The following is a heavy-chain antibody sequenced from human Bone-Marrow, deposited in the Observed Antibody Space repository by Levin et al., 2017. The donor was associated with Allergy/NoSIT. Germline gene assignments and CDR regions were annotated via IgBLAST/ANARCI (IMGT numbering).Heavy chain of an antibody. V-gene: IGHV3-9*01. D-gene: IGHD3-10*01. J-gene: IGHJ5*02. CDR3: AKDLAAAPRGWFDP. Sequence: GGSLRLSCAASGFTFDDYAMHWVRQAPGKGLEWVSGISWNSGSIGYADSVKGRFTISRDNAKNSLYLQMNSLRAEDTALYYCAKDLAAAPRGWFDPWGQGTLVTVSS. CDR1: GFTFDDYA. CDR2: ISWNSGSI.